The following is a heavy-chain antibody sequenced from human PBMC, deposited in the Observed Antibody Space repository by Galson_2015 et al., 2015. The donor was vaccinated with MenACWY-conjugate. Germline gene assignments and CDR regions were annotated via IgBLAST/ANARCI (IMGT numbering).Heavy chain of an antibody. Sequence: SLRLSCAASGFTVSRYWMNWVRQAPGKGLVWVSDINSDGTGTNYADSVKGRFTISRDNAKNTVYLQMNSLRAEDTAVYFCARGDSGSYRLGYWGQGTLATVSS. CDR2: INSDGTGT. D-gene: IGHD1-26*01. CDR1: GFTVSRYW. J-gene: IGHJ4*02. V-gene: IGHV3-74*01. CDR3: ARGDSGSYRLGY.